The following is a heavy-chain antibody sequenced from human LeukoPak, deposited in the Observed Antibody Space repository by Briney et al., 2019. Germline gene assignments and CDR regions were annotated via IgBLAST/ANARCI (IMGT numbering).Heavy chain of an antibody. CDR1: GFTFSSYW. Sequence: GALRLSCAASGFTFSSYWMIWVRQAPGKGPEWVANRKQDGSEKSYVDSVKGRFTISRDNAKNSLYLQINSLRAEDTAVNYCARSRYGDYWGQGTLVTVSS. CDR3: ARSRYGDY. V-gene: IGHV3-7*01. D-gene: IGHD3-16*01. J-gene: IGHJ4*02. CDR2: RKQDGSEK.